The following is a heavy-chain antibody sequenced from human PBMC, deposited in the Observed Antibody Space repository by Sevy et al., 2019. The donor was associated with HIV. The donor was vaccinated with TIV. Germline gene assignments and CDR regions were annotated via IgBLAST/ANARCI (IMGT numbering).Heavy chain of an antibody. Sequence: GGCLRLSCSASEFTFSSYAMSWVRQAPGKGLEWVSSISGRGRFTYYADFVEGRFIISRDNSKNTLSVQMNSLIAEDTAVYYCAKGFCSGATCPRDYYYYGMDVWGQGTTVTVSS. CDR3: AKGFCSGATCPRDYYYYGMDV. V-gene: IGHV3-23*01. CDR1: EFTFSSYA. D-gene: IGHD2-15*01. J-gene: IGHJ6*02. CDR2: ISGRGRFT.